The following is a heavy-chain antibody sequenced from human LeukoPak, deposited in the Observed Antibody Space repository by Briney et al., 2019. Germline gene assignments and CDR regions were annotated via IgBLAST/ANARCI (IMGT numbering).Heavy chain of an antibody. J-gene: IGHJ3*02. D-gene: IGHD2-21*01. V-gene: IGHV1-18*01. CDR1: GYTFTSYG. Sequence: GASVKVSCKASGYTFTSYGISWVRQAPGQGLEWMGWISAYNGNTNYAQKLQGRVTMTTDTSTGTAYMELRSLRSDDTAVYYCARVREECGGDCYWDDAFDIWGQGTMVTVSS. CDR3: ARVREECGGDCYWDDAFDI. CDR2: ISAYNGNT.